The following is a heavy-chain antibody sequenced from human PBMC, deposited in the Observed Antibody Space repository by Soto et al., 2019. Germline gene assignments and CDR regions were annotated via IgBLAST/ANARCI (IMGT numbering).Heavy chain of an antibody. V-gene: IGHV5-51*01. CDR2: IHPGESDK. CDR3: ATHEATYYNFYGMDV. Sequence: GESLNISCKSYGYSFTTYWLACVRQMPGKGLEWMGSIHPGESDKRYSPSFQGKVTISADRSITTAYLQWSRLKASETAMYYCATHEATYYNFYGMDVWGQGTTVTVSS. J-gene: IGHJ6*02. CDR1: GYSFTTYW.